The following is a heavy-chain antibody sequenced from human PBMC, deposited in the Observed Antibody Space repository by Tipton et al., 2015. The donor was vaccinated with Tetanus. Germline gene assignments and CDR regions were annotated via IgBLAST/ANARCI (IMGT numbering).Heavy chain of an antibody. J-gene: IGHJ6*02. Sequence: TLSLTCSVSGGSMGSDSWGWIRQPPGKGLEWIGYFSNSGTGNYNPSLKSRVTLSVDMSKGQVSLKLSAVTAADTAVYYCARGVDLTGYDRAYYFYAMDVWGQGTTVTVSS. D-gene: IGHD3-9*01. CDR2: FSNSGTG. CDR3: ARGVDLTGYDRAYYFYAMDV. CDR1: GGSMGSDS. V-gene: IGHV4-59*01.